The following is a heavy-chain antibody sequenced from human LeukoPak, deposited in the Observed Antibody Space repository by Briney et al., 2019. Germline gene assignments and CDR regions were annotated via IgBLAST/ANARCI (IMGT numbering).Heavy chain of an antibody. CDR3: ARVQWGSTSDY. CDR2: ISSSSSYI. CDR1: GFTFSSYS. D-gene: IGHD2-2*01. V-gene: IGHV3-21*01. Sequence: GGSLRPSCAASGFTFSSYSMNWVRQAPGKGLEWVSSISSSSSYIYYADSVKGRFTISRDNAKNSLYLQMSSLRAEDTAVYYCARVQWGSTSDYWGQGTLVTVSS. J-gene: IGHJ4*02.